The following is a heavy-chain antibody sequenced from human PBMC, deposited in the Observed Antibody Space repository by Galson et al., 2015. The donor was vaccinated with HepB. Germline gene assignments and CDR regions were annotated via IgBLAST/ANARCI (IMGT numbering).Heavy chain of an antibody. CDR1: GFTFSTYS. CDR2: ISRSSSYI. D-gene: IGHD2-2*01. Sequence: SLRLSCAASGFTFSTYSMNWVRQAPGKGLEWVSSISRSSSYIYYADSVKGRFTISRDNAKNSLYLQMNSLRAEDTAVYYCARERSPSTSYFYFGMDVWGQGTTVTVSS. V-gene: IGHV3-21*01. CDR3: ARERSPSTSYFYFGMDV. J-gene: IGHJ6*02.